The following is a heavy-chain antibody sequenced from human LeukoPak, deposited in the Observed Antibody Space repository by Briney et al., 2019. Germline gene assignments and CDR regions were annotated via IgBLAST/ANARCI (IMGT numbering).Heavy chain of an antibody. CDR1: GFTFDDYG. Sequence: GESLRLSCAASGFTFDDYGMSWVRQAPGKGLEWVSYISATNTDIHYTDSVKGRFTISRDKAKNSLYLQMNSLSAEDTAVYYCARDRCSGGGCYFYYMDVWGKGTTVAISS. V-gene: IGHV3-21*04. CDR2: ISATNTDI. J-gene: IGHJ6*03. D-gene: IGHD2-15*01. CDR3: ARDRCSGGGCYFYYMDV.